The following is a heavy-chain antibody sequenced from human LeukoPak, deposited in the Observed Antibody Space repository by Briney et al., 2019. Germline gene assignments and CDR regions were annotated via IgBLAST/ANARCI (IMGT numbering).Heavy chain of an antibody. J-gene: IGHJ6*03. V-gene: IGHV3-23*01. D-gene: IGHD7-27*01. Sequence: GESLKISCAASGFTFSSYAMSWVRQAPGKGLEWVSAISGSGGSTYYADSVKGRFTISRDNSKNTLYLQMNSLRAEDTAVYYCAKAKVAGAPLYYYYMDVWGKGTTVTVSS. CDR3: AKAKVAGAPLYYYYMDV. CDR2: ISGSGGST. CDR1: GFTFSSYA.